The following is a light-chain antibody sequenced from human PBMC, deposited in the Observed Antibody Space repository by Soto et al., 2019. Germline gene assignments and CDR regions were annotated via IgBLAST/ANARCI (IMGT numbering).Light chain of an antibody. CDR2: RTS. CDR3: QQFGNSPFT. CDR1: QRFSSDY. Sequence: EIELTQSPGALSLSPGERATLLCRASQRFSSDYLAWYQQKPGQSPRLLIYRTSSRATGIPDRFIGSGSETDFTLTISRLEPEDFAVYYCQQFGNSPFTFGGGTKVEIK. V-gene: IGKV3-20*01. J-gene: IGKJ4*01.